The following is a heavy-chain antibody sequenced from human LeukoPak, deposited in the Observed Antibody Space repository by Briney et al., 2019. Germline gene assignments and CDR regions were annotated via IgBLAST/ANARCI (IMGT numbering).Heavy chain of an antibody. Sequence: PSETLSLTCNVSGDSISSDYWSWIRQPPGKGLEWIGHIYYSGSTYYKPSLKSRVTISVDTSKNQFSLKLSSVTAADTAVYYCARTTEGYCRGRSCYSYYYYMDVWGKGTTVTVSS. CDR2: IYYSGST. V-gene: IGHV4-59*01. CDR1: GDSISSDY. J-gene: IGHJ6*03. D-gene: IGHD2-15*01. CDR3: ARTTEGYCRGRSCYSYYYYMDV.